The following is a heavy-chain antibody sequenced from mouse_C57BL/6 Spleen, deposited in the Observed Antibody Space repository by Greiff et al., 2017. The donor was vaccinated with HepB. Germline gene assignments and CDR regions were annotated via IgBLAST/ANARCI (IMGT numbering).Heavy chain of an antibody. J-gene: IGHJ3*01. CDR1: GYTFTSYW. V-gene: IGHV1-52*01. CDR3: AREDSSGPWFAY. Sequence: QVQLKQPGAELVRPGSSVKLSCKASGYTFTSYWMHWVKQRPIQGLEWIGNIDPSDSETHYNQKFKDKATLTVDKSSSTAYMQLSSLTSEDSAVYYCAREDSSGPWFAYWGQGTLVTVSA. CDR2: IDPSDSET. D-gene: IGHD3-2*02.